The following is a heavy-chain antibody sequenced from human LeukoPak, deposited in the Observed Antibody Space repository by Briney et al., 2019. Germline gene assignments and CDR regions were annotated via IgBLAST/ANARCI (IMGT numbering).Heavy chain of an antibody. V-gene: IGHV1-8*01. CDR1: GYTFTSYD. CDR3: ARLGSVSWYYYYYGMDV. CDR2: MNPNSGNT. D-gene: IGHD2-15*01. Sequence: EASVKVSCKASGYTFTSYDINWVRQATGQGLEWMGWMNPNSGNTGYAQKFQGRVTMTRNTSISTAYMELSSLRSEDTAVYYCARLGSVSWYYYYYGMDVWGQGTTVTVSS. J-gene: IGHJ6*02.